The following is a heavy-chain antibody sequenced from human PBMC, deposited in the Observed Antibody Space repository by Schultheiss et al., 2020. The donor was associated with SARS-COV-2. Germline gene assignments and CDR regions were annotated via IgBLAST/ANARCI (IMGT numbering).Heavy chain of an antibody. CDR2: ISYDGSNK. J-gene: IGHJ6*02. D-gene: IGHD6-6*01. Sequence: GGSLRLSCAASGFTFSNYGIHWVRQAPGKGLEWVAVISYDGSNKYYADSVKGRFTISRDNSKNTLYLQMNSLRAEDTAVYYCAKEGEQLDGMDVWGQGTTVTVSS. CDR3: AKEGEQLDGMDV. CDR1: GFTFSNYG. V-gene: IGHV3-30*18.